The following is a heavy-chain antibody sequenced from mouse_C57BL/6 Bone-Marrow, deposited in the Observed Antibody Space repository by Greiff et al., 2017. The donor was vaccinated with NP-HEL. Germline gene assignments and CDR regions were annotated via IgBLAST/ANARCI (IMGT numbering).Heavy chain of an antibody. CDR3: ARHYDYTAGFAY. V-gene: IGHV5-2*01. D-gene: IGHD2-4*01. Sequence: EVKLMESGGGLVQPGESLKLSCESNEYAFPSHDMSWVRKTPEKRLELVAAINSDGGSTYYPDNMEGRFIISRDNTKKTLYLQMSSLKSEDTALYYCARHYDYTAGFAYWGQGTLVTVSA. J-gene: IGHJ3*01. CDR2: INSDGGST. CDR1: EYAFPSHD.